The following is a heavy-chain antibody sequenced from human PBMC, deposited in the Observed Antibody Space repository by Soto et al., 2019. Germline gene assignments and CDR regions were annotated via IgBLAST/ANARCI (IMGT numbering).Heavy chain of an antibody. D-gene: IGHD3-16*02. CDR2: ISAYNGNT. Sequence: ASVKVSCKASGYTFTSYGISWVRQAPGQGLEWMGWISAYNGNTNYAQKLQGRVTMTTDTSTSTAYMELRSLRSDDTAVYYCARGGDDYVWGSYRPAYYFDYWGQGTLVTVS. J-gene: IGHJ4*02. CDR1: GYTFTSYG. CDR3: ARGGDDYVWGSYRPAYYFDY. V-gene: IGHV1-18*01.